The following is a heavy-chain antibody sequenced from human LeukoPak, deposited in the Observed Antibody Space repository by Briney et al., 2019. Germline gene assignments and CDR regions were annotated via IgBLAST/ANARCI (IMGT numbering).Heavy chain of an antibody. CDR2: IYHSGST. J-gene: IGHJ4*02. V-gene: IGHV4-4*02. CDR3: ARELGGYYDSSGYQVDY. Sequence: SETLSLTCAVSGGSISSSNWWSWVRQPPGKGLEWIGEIYHSGSTNYNPSLKSRVTISVDKSKNQFSLKLSSVTAADTAVYYCARELGGYYDSSGYQVDYWGQGTLVTVSS. CDR1: GGSISSSNW. D-gene: IGHD3-22*01.